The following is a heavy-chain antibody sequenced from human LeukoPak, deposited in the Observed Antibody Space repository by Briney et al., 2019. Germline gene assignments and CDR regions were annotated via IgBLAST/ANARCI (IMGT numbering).Heavy chain of an antibody. CDR2: IKSKTDGGTT. Sequence: GGSLRLSXAASGFTFGNAWMSWVRQSPGKGLEWLGRIKSKTDGGTTDYAAPVKGRFTISRDDSKNTLYLQMNSLKTEDTAVYYCTTDPSGSSWYQFDPWGQGTLVTVSS. V-gene: IGHV3-15*01. D-gene: IGHD6-13*01. CDR3: TTDPSGSSWYQFDP. CDR1: GFTFGNAW. J-gene: IGHJ5*02.